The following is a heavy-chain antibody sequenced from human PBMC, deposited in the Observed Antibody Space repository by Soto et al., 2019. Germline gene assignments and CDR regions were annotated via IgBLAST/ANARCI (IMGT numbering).Heavy chain of an antibody. Sequence: APVKGSCKGAGYGNTVYVINLVLLDNGQGLEWMGWMNPNRCNTGYAQKFQGRVTMTRNTSISTAYMELSSLRSEDTAVYYCARGVRISTYNWSDSLGQGTPVLGSS. CDR1: GYGNTVYV. CDR3: ARGVRISTYNWSDS. CDR2: MNPNRCNT. V-gene: IGHV1-8*01. J-gene: IGHJ5*01. D-gene: IGHD3-3*01.